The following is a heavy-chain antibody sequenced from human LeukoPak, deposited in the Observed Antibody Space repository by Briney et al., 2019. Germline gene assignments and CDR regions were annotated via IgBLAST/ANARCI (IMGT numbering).Heavy chain of an antibody. J-gene: IGHJ2*01. CDR1: GFTFSSYS. D-gene: IGHD4-17*01. CDR2: ISSSSSYI. CDR3: ASGYGDPSYWYFDL. V-gene: IGHV3-21*01. Sequence: GGSQRLSCAASGFTFSSYSMNWVRQAPGKGLEWVSSISSSSSYIYYADSVKGRFTISRDNAKNSLYLQMNSLRAEDTAVYYCASGYGDPSYWYFDLWGRGTLVTVSS.